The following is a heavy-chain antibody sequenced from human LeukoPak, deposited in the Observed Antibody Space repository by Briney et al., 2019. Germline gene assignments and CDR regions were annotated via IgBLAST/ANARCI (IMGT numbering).Heavy chain of an antibody. CDR1: GYTFTGYY. J-gene: IGHJ5*02. Sequence: ASVKVSCKASGYTFTGYYMHWVRQAPGHGLERMGWINPNSGGTNNAQKIQGRVTMARDAAISTAYRELGRLRSDDTAVYYCGREPLRGHWCDPWGQGTLVTVST. V-gene: IGHV1-2*02. CDR3: GREPLRGHWCDP. CDR2: INPNSGGT.